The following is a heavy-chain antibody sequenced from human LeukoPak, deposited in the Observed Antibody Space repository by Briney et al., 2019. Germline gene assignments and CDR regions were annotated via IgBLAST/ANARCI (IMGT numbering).Heavy chain of an antibody. J-gene: IGHJ4*02. Sequence: GGSLRLSCADSGFTFSRSAMHWVRLAPGKGLEWVALISFDGSNKYYADSVKGRFTISRDNSKSTLYLQMNSLRTEDTAVYYCAKDRYSYEPRRNYFDYWGQGTLVTVSS. CDR1: GFTFSRSA. CDR2: ISFDGSNK. D-gene: IGHD5-18*01. V-gene: IGHV3-30*04. CDR3: AKDRYSYEPRRNYFDY.